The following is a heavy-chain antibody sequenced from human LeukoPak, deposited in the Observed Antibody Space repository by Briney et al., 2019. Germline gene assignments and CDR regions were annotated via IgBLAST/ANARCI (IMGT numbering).Heavy chain of an antibody. CDR1: GGTFSSYA. Sequence: ASVKVSCKASGGTFSSYAISWVRQAPGQGLEWMGIINPSGGSTSYAQKFQGRVTMTRDTSTSTVYMELSSLRSEDTAVYYCARAGWLQLREFDYWGQGTLVTVSS. D-gene: IGHD5-24*01. J-gene: IGHJ4*02. CDR2: INPSGGST. V-gene: IGHV1-46*01. CDR3: ARAGWLQLREFDY.